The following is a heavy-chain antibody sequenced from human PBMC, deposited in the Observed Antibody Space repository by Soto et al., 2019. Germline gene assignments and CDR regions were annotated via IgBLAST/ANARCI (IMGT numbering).Heavy chain of an antibody. V-gene: IGHV3-30*18. CDR2: ISYDGSNK. Sequence: QVQLVESGGGVVQPGRSLRLSCAASGFTFSSYGMHWVRQAPGKGLEWVAVISYDGSNKYYADSVKGRFTISRDNSKNTLYLQMNSLRAEDTAVYYSAKVGSSWHSYYFDYWGQGTLVTVSS. CDR3: AKVGSSWHSYYFDY. D-gene: IGHD6-13*01. J-gene: IGHJ4*02. CDR1: GFTFSSYG.